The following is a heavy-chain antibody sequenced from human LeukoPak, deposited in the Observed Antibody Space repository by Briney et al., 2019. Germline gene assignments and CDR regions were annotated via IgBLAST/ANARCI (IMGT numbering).Heavy chain of an antibody. V-gene: IGHV1-8*01. CDR1: GYTFTSYD. CDR2: MNPNSGNT. D-gene: IGHD3-3*01. J-gene: IGHJ6*03. CDR3: ARSYDFWSGYHHYYYMDI. Sequence: ASVKVSCKASGYTFTSYDINWVRQATGQGHEWMGWMNPNSGNTGYAQKFQGRVTMTRNTSISTAYMELSSLRSEDTAVYYCARSYDFWSGYHHYYYMDIWGKGTTVTVSS.